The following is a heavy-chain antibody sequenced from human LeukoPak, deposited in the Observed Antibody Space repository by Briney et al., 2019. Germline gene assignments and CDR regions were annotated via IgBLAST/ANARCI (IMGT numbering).Heavy chain of an antibody. J-gene: IGHJ6*03. Sequence: SETLSLTCAVYGGSFSGYYWSWIRQPPGKGLEWIGEINHSGSTDYNPSLKSRVTMSVDTSENQFSLKLSSVTAADTAVYYCAREGGGSYYYADYYYMDVWGKGTTVTISS. CDR2: INHSGST. D-gene: IGHD1-26*01. CDR3: AREGGGSYYYADYYYMDV. V-gene: IGHV4-34*01. CDR1: GGSFSGYY.